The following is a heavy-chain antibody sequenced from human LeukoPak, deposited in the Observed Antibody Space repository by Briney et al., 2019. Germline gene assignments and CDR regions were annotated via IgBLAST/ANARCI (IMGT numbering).Heavy chain of an antibody. V-gene: IGHV4-59*01. CDR2: IYYSGST. J-gene: IGHJ4*02. CDR3: ARDFEASCSSTSCYTHYFDY. D-gene: IGHD2-2*02. CDR1: GGSISSYY. Sequence: PSETLSLTCTVSGGSISSYYWSWIRQPPGKGLEWIGYIYYSGSTNYNPSLKSRVTISVDTSKNQFSLKLSSVTAADTALYYCARDFEASCSSTSCYTHYFDYWGQGTLVTVSS.